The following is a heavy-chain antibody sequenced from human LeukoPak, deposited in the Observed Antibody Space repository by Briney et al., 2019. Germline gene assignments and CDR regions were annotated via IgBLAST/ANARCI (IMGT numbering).Heavy chain of an antibody. CDR3: ARDVRGYSGYGTASDY. J-gene: IGHJ4*02. CDR1: GYTFTGYY. Sequence: ASVTVSFKASGYTFTGYYMHWVRQAPGQGLEWMGWINPNSGGTNYAQKFQGRVTMTRETSISTAYMELSRLRSDDTAVYYCARDVRGYSGYGTASDYWGQGTLVTVSS. CDR2: INPNSGGT. V-gene: IGHV1-2*02. D-gene: IGHD5-12*01.